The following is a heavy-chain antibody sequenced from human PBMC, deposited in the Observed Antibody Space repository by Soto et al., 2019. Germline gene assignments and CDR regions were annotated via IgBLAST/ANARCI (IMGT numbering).Heavy chain of an antibody. CDR2: IYWDDDK. J-gene: IGHJ4*02. D-gene: IGHD5-18*01. V-gene: IGHV2-5*02. CDR3: AYRRYNDGYLPFDY. CDR1: GFSLTASEVG. Sequence: QITLKESGPTLVKPTQTLTLTCTFSGFSLTASEVGVGWIRQPPGKALEWLAIIYWDDDKRYSPSLKSRLTITKDTSKNQVVLIMTNMDPVDTATYYCAYRRYNDGYLPFDYWGQGTLLTVSS.